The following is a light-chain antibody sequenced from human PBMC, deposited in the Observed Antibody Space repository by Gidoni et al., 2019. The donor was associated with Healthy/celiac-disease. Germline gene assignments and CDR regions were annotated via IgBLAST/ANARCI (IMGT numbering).Light chain of an antibody. J-gene: IGLJ1*01. CDR2: QDS. Sequence: SYELTQPPSVSLSPGQTASITCSGDKLGDKYACWYQQKPGQSPVLVIYQDSKRPSGIPERFSGSNSGNTATLTISGTQAMDEADYYCQAWDRSTGVFGTGTKVTVL. CDR3: QAWDRSTGV. CDR1: KLGDKY. V-gene: IGLV3-1*01.